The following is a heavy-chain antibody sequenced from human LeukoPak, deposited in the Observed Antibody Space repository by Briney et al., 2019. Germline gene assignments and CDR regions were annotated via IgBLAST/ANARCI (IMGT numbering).Heavy chain of an antibody. CDR1: GYTFTSYG. CDR2: ISAYNGNT. D-gene: IGHD1-26*01. CDR3: ARGVVGATTGAYSFDY. Sequence: ASVKVSCKASGYTFTSYGISWVRQAPGQGLEWMGWISAYNGNTNYAQKLQGRVTMTTDTSTSTAYMELRSLRSDDTAVYYCARGVVGATTGAYSFDYWGRGTLVTVSS. J-gene: IGHJ4*02. V-gene: IGHV1-18*01.